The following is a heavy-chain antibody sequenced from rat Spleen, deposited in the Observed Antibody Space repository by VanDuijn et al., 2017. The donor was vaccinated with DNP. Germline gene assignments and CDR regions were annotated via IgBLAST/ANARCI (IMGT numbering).Heavy chain of an antibody. V-gene: IGHV3-1*01. CDR3: ARWKIGPHYFDY. CDR1: GYSNSRTY. CDR2: ISYSGRA. J-gene: IGHJ2*01. Sequence: EVQLQESGPGLVKPSQSLSLTCSVTGYSNSRTYWGWIRKFPGNKMEWIGHISYSGRATYNPSLKSRISITRDTSKNQFFLQLNSVTTEDTATYYCARWKIGPHYFDYWGQGVMVTVSS. D-gene: IGHD1-5*01.